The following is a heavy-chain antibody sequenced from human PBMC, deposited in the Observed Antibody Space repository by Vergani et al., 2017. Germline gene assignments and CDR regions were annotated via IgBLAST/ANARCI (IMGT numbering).Heavy chain of an antibody. CDR2: INHSGST. CDR1: GGSFSGYY. V-gene: IGHV4-34*01. CDR3: ARRALYDFWSGYYRWFDP. Sequence: QVQLQQWGAGLLKPSETLSLTCAVYGGSFSGYYWRWIRQPPGKGLEWIGEINHSGSTNYNPSLKSRVTISVDTSKNQFSLKLSSVTAADTAVYYCARRALYDFWSGYYRWFDPWGQGTLVTVSS. J-gene: IGHJ5*02. D-gene: IGHD3-3*01.